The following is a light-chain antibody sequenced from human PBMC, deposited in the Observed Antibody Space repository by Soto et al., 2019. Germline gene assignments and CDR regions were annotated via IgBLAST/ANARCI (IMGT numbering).Light chain of an antibody. CDR3: QQYNSYWT. J-gene: IGKJ1*01. V-gene: IGKV1-5*01. CDR2: DAS. CDR1: QSLNSR. Sequence: ASVGDRVTLTCRASQSLNSRLAWYQQRPGKAPKLLIYDASTLESGVPSRFSGSGSGTEFTLTISSLQPDDFATYYCQQYNSYWTFGQGTKVDI.